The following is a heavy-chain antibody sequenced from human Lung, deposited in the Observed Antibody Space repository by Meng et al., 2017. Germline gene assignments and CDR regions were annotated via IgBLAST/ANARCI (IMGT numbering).Heavy chain of an antibody. J-gene: IGHJ4*02. CDR1: GFTFSSYA. CDR2: ISYDGSNK. D-gene: IGHD6-19*01. V-gene: IGHV3-30*01. CDR3: ASGLDLFDY. Sequence: QVPRGGAGGGVVPPGRSLGLSCAASGFTFSSYAMHWVRQAPGKGLEWVAVISYDGSNKYYADSVKGRFTISRDNSKNTLYLQMNSLRAEDTAVYYCASGLDLFDYWGQGTLVTVSS.